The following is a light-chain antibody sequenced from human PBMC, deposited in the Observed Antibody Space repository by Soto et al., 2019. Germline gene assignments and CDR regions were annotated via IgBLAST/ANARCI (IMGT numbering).Light chain of an antibody. Sequence: DIQMTQSPSSLSASVGDRATITCRTSQTINNYLNWYRQKPGKVPEVLIYGASSLQRGVSSRFTGSASRTYFTLTISSLQPEDFATYYGQQVYDFPHTFGQGTKVEV. CDR2: GAS. J-gene: IGKJ2*01. CDR3: QQVYDFPHT. V-gene: IGKV1-39*01. CDR1: QTINNY.